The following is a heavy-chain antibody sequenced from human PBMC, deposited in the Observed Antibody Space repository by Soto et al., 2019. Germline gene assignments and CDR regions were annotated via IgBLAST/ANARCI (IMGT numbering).Heavy chain of an antibody. CDR2: IFPGDSDT. CDR3: AAGYSTGLDAFDI. CDR1: GYNFANFW. Sequence: ESLKISCKGSGYNFANFWIGWVRQMPGKGLEWMGMIFPGDSDTKNSPSLEGQITMSVDKSDSSAYLQWRSLKASDTAIYYCAAGYSTGLDAFDIWGQGTMVTVSS. V-gene: IGHV5-51*01. J-gene: IGHJ3*02. D-gene: IGHD2-8*02.